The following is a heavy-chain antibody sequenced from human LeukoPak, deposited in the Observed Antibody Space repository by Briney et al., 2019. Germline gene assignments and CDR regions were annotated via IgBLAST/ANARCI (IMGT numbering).Heavy chain of an antibody. J-gene: IGHJ4*02. D-gene: IGHD6-19*01. CDR2: IYSGGGT. V-gene: IGHV3-66*01. CDR3: ARGHWLDSFDY. CDR1: GFSVSNND. Sequence: GGSLRLSCAASGFSVSNNDMSWVRQAPGKGLEWVSVIYSGGGTYYADSVKGRFTISRDNSKNTLYLQMNSLRAEDTAVYYCARGHWLDSFDYWGQGTLVTVSS.